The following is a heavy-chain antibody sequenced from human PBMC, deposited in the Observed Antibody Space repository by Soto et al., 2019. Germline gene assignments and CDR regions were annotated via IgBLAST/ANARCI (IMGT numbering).Heavy chain of an antibody. CDR2: ISDDGSDK. Sequence: PGGSLRLSCAASGFTYRPYTMHWVRQNPGKGLERVAVISDDGSDKYYADSVRGRFTISRDNSKNTLFLQMRSLRAEDTALYYCARGGGFCGADCYKGGNDSWSQGTLVTVTT. CDR3: ARGGGFCGADCYKGGNDS. D-gene: IGHD2-21*02. V-gene: IGHV3-30-3*01. CDR1: GFTYRPYT. J-gene: IGHJ4*02.